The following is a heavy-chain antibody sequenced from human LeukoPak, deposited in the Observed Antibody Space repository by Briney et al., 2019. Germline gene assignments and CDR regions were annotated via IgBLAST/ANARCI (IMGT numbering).Heavy chain of an antibody. CDR1: GFTFSSYG. J-gene: IGHJ4*02. Sequence: PGGSLRLSCAASGFTFSSYGMRWVRQAPGKGLEWVAVISYDGSNKYYADSVKGRFTISRDNSKNTLYLQMNSLRAEDTAVYYCARADIVVVVAACFDYWGQGTLVTVSS. D-gene: IGHD2-15*01. CDR2: ISYDGSNK. V-gene: IGHV3-30*19. CDR3: ARADIVVVVAACFDY.